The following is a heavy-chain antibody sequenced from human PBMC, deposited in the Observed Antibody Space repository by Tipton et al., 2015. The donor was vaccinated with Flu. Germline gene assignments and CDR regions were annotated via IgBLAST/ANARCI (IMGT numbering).Heavy chain of an antibody. CDR2: IYYSGST. J-gene: IGHJ4*02. CDR3: AMGDGDSDY. CDR1: GGSISSYY. Sequence: TLSLTCTVSGGSISSYYWSSIRPPPGQGLEWIGCIYYSGSTNYNPSLKSRVTISVDTPKNQFSLKLSSVTAADTAVYYCAMGDGDSDYWGQGTLVTVSS. D-gene: IGHD4-17*01. V-gene: IGHV4-59*01.